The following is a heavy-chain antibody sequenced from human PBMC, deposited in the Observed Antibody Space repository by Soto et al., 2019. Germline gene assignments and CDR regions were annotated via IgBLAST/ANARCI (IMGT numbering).Heavy chain of an antibody. J-gene: IGHJ5*02. Sequence: SETLSLTCAVSGYSISSGYYWGWIRQPPGKGLEWIGSIYHSGSTYYNPSLKSRVTISVDTSKNQFSLKLSSVTAADTAVYYCARVGGHYGDYFWFDPWGQGTLVTSPQ. D-gene: IGHD4-17*01. V-gene: IGHV4-38-2*01. CDR1: GYSISSGYY. CDR3: ARVGGHYGDYFWFDP. CDR2: IYHSGST.